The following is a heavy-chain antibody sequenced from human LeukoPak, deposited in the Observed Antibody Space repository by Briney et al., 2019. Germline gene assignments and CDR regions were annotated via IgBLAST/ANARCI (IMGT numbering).Heavy chain of an antibody. CDR1: GGSNSCGSHY. CDR2: IYTSGST. CDR3: ARVSGYCSGGSCPPVGI. J-gene: IGHJ3*02. Sequence: SQTLSLTYTVSGGSNSCGSHYGGWIRQPAGKGLEWIGRIYTSGSTNYNPSLKSRVTISVDTSKNQFSLKLSSVTAADTAVYYCARVSGYCSGGSCPPVGIWGQGTMVTVSS. D-gene: IGHD2-15*01. V-gene: IGHV4-61*02.